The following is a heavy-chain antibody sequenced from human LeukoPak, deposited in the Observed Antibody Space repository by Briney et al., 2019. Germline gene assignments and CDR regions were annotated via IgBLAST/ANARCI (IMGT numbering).Heavy chain of an antibody. CDR2: ISGSGGTT. CDR3: AKEWAVGTTTSPHFDY. V-gene: IGHV3-23*01. Sequence: PGGSLRLSCAASGFTFSRYGMSWVRQAPGKGLEWVSVISGSGGTTYYADSVKGRLTISRDNSKNTLYLQMNSLRAEDTAVYFCAKEWAVGTTTSPHFDYWGQGTLVTVSS. CDR1: GFTFSRYG. J-gene: IGHJ4*02. D-gene: IGHD1-26*01.